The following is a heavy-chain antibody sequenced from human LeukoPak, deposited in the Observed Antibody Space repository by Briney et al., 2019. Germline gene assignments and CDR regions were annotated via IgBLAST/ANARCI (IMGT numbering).Heavy chain of an antibody. CDR1: GYSISSGYY. CDR3: ARLGGSYTPTYYYYYYMDV. Sequence: SETLSLTCAVSGYSISSGYYRGWIRQPPGKGLGWIGSIYNSGSTYYNPSLKSRVTISVDTSKNQFSLKLSSVTAADTAVYYCARLGGSYTPTYYYYYYMDVWGKGTTVTVSS. CDR2: IYNSGST. D-gene: IGHD4-23*01. V-gene: IGHV4-38-2*01. J-gene: IGHJ6*03.